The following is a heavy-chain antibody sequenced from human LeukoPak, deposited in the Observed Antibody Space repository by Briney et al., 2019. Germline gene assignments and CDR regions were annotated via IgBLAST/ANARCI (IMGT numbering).Heavy chain of an antibody. V-gene: IGHV4-34*01. D-gene: IGHD3-22*01. J-gene: IGHJ4*02. CDR2: INHSGST. CDR1: GGSISSYY. CDR3: ARAFYYDSSGRTPFDY. Sequence: SETLSLTCTVSGGSISSYYWSWIRQPPGKGLEWIGEINHSGSTNYNPSLKSRVTISVDTSKNQFSLKLSSVTAADTAVYYCARAFYYDSSGRTPFDYWGQGTLVTVSS.